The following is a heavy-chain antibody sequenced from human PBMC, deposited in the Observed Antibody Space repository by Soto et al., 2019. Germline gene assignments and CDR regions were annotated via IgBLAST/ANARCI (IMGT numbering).Heavy chain of an antibody. Sequence: WTWIRKPPGQGPEWIGCIYYRGTTNYNASFNSRVTISVDTSKNQFSLKLTSVTTADTAVYYCARGGGSPYHDHEFDYWGQGILVPVSS. CDR3: ARGGGSPYHDHEFDY. CDR2: IYYRGTT. D-gene: IGHD2-2*01. J-gene: IGHJ4*02. V-gene: IGHV4-59*01.